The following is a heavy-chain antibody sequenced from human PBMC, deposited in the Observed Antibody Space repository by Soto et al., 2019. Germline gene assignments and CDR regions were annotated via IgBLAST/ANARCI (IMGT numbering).Heavy chain of an antibody. CDR3: AREVLYDLFTSYDRSFDS. V-gene: IGHV1-69*08. J-gene: IGHJ4*02. D-gene: IGHD3-9*01. CDR2: SIPILDTA. Sequence: QVQLVQSGAEVKKPGSSVKVSCKAPEGTFRSYTVSWVRQAPGQGLEWMGSSIPILDTANYAQKFQGIVTKTADKSTNTAYMELRSLRSEDTALYYLAREVLYDLFTSYDRSFDSWCQGTLVTVSS. CDR1: EGTFRSYT.